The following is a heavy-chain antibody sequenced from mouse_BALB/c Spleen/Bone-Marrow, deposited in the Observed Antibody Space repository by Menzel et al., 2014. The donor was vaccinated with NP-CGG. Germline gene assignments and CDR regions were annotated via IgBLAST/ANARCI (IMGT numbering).Heavy chain of an antibody. V-gene: IGHV1-5*01. CDR3: TRKVYYGNPLDY. J-gene: IGHJ2*01. D-gene: IGHD2-1*01. Sequence: EVQLQQSGAELVRPGASVKLSCKASGYSFTSYWMHWVKQRPGQGLEWIGAIYPGNSDTSYNQKFKGKAKLTAVTSATTAYMELSSLTNEDSAVYFCTRKVYYGNPLDYWGQGTTLTVSS. CDR1: GYSFTSYW. CDR2: IYPGNSDT.